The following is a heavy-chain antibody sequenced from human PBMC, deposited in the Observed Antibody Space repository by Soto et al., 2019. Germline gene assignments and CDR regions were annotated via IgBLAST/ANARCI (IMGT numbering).Heavy chain of an antibody. V-gene: IGHV3-13*01. J-gene: IGHJ6*02. CDR1: GFTFSNYD. CDR2: ITTAGDT. Sequence: EVQLVESGGGLVQPGGSLRLSCAASGFTFSNYDMHWVRQVTGKGLEWVSGITTAGDTYYPGSVKGSFTISREQAKNSFYLQMNSLSAGYTAVYYCARELHGGRYGMDVWRQGTTVTVSS. CDR3: ARELHGGRYGMDV.